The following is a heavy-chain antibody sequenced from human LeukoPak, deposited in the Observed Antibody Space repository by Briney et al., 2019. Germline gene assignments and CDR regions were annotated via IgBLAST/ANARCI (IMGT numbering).Heavy chain of an antibody. CDR2: IYPGYSDN. V-gene: IGHV5-51*01. Sequence: GEALKTPCKGSGYSFTSYWIGWVRQIPGKGLEWMGIIYPGYSDNRYSPSFQGQVTISPDKSHGTTDLEWNSLEAPDPARYFCARQVEMATMGWFDPSGQGTLVTVSS. CDR1: GYSFTSYW. CDR3: ARQVEMATMGWFDP. J-gene: IGHJ5*02. D-gene: IGHD5-24*01.